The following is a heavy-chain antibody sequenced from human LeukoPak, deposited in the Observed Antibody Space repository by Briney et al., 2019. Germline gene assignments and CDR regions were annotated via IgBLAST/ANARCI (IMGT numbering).Heavy chain of an antibody. V-gene: IGHV4-39*01. CDR2: IYYSGST. CDR1: GGSVSSGSYY. Sequence: SETLSLTCTVSGGSVSSGSYYWSWIRQPPGKGLEWIGYIYYSGSTYYNPSLKSRVTISVDTSKNQFSLKLSSVTAADTAVYYCARPIAAAGTGGFDYWGQGTLVTVSS. J-gene: IGHJ4*02. CDR3: ARPIAAAGTGGFDY. D-gene: IGHD6-13*01.